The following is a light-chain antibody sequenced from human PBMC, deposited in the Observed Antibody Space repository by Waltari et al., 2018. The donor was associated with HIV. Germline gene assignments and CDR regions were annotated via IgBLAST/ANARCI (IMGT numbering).Light chain of an antibody. Sequence: SYILTQPPSVSVAPGKTASITCWGNNIGSHSVHWYQQKPGQAPVLVIYYNDARPSGIPERFSGSKSGNTATLTISRVEAGDEADYYCQLWDTSTDHYVFGTGTKVTVL. CDR2: YND. CDR3: QLWDTSTDHYV. J-gene: IGLJ1*01. CDR1: NIGSHS. V-gene: IGLV3-21*04.